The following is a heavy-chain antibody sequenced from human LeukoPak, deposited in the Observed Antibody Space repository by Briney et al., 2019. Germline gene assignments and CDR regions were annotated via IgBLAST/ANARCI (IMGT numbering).Heavy chain of an antibody. D-gene: IGHD1-1*01. Sequence: GGSLRLSCAASGFTFSSYEMNWVRQAPGKGLEWISYIRSSSRTIYYADSVKGRFTISRDNAKNSLFLQMNSLRAEDTAVYYCARSELSPSDFDYWGQGTLVTVSS. V-gene: IGHV3-48*01. CDR2: IRSSSRTI. CDR3: ARSELSPSDFDY. J-gene: IGHJ4*02. CDR1: GFTFSSYE.